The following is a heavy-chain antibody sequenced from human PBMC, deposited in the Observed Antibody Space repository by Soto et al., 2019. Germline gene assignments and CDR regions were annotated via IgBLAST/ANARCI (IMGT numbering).Heavy chain of an antibody. CDR1: GASLRSGTYY. D-gene: IGHD3-16*01. CDR2: ISHSGRT. CDR3: SFGSSFDY. Sequence: SETLSLTCTVSGASLRSGTYYWSWVRQPPGKGLEWIGYISHSGRTNYDPSLKSRLTMSVDTSQNQFSLQLNSVTAADTAVYYCSFGSSFDYWGQGTLVTVSS. V-gene: IGHV4-61*01. J-gene: IGHJ4*02.